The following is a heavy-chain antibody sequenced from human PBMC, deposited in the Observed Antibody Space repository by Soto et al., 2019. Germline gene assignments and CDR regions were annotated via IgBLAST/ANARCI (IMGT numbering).Heavy chain of an antibody. CDR1: GGSISSGGYY. J-gene: IGHJ5*02. CDR3: TVRRDGYNLSWFDP. Sequence: QMQLQESGPGLVKPSQTLSLTCTVSGGSISSGGYYWSWIRQHPGKGLEWIGYIYPRGNTYYNPSLKSRATKSLDTSKNHFSLNVMSVTAADTAVYYCTVRRDGYNLSWFDPWGQGTLVTVSS. CDR2: IYPRGNT. V-gene: IGHV4-31*03. D-gene: IGHD5-12*01.